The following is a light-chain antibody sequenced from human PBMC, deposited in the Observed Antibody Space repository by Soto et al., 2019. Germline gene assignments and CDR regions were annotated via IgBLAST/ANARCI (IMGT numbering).Light chain of an antibody. CDR2: GAS. CDR1: QSVSNNY. Sequence: IVLTQSPGPLSLSPGERASLSCRASQSVSNNYLAWYQQKPGQAPRLLIYGASSRATGIPDRFSGSGSGTDFTLAISRLEAEDFAVYYCQQYGTSPLTFGGGTKVEIK. CDR3: QQYGTSPLT. J-gene: IGKJ4*01. V-gene: IGKV3-20*01.